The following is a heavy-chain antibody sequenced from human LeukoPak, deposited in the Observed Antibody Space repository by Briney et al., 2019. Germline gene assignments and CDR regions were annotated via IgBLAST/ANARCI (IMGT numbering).Heavy chain of an antibody. J-gene: IGHJ4*02. CDR2: LSGSGGST. V-gene: IGHV3-23*01. D-gene: IGHD6-13*01. CDR3: AKASLSPRYSSSWTTFDY. CDR1: GFTFSSYA. Sequence: PGGSLRLSCAASGFTFSSYAMSWVRQAPGKGLEWVSALSGSGGSTYYADSVKGRFTISRDNSNNTLYLQMNSLRAEDTAVYYCAKASLSPRYSSSWTTFDYWGQGTLVTVSS.